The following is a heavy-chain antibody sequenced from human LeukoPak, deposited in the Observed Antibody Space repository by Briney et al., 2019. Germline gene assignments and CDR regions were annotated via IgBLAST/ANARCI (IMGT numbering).Heavy chain of an antibody. D-gene: IGHD6-13*01. CDR2: IIPIFGTA. J-gene: IGHJ3*02. CDR3: ARPIAAAVHAFDI. CDR1: GGTFSSYA. Sequence: GASVKVSCKASGGTFSSYAISWVRQAPGQGLEWMGGIIPIFGTANYAQKFQGRVTITADESTSTAYMELSSLRSEDTAVYYCARPIAAAVHAFDIWGQGTMVTVSS. V-gene: IGHV1-69*13.